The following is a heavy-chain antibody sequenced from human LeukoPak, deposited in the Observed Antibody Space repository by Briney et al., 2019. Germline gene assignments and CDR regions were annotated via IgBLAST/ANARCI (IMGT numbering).Heavy chain of an antibody. Sequence: GGSLRLSCAASGFTFSSYAMSWVRQAPGKGLEWVSTINSNGAITYYADSVKGRFTVSRDNSKNTLYLQMNSLRAEDTAVYYCAKLGSRGLNDYGDYGVSDYWGQGTLVTVSS. CDR3: AKLGSRGLNDYGDYGVSDY. V-gene: IGHV3-23*01. D-gene: IGHD4-17*01. J-gene: IGHJ4*02. CDR1: GFTFSSYA. CDR2: INSNGAIT.